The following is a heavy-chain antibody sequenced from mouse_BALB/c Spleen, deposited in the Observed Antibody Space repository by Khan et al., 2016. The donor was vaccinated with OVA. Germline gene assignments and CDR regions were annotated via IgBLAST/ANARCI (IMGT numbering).Heavy chain of an antibody. CDR2: IYPGNSDT. CDR3: ARNGFGNYEIWDY. V-gene: IGHV1-5*01. CDR1: GYTFTNYW. Sequence: VQLQQSGTVLARPGASVKMSCKASGYTFTNYWMHWVKQRPGQGLEWIGTIYPGNSDTNYNQKFTGKAKLTAVTSTSTAYMELSSLTNEDYAVYYCARNGFGNYEIWDYWGQGTTLTVAS. D-gene: IGHD2-1*01. J-gene: IGHJ2*01.